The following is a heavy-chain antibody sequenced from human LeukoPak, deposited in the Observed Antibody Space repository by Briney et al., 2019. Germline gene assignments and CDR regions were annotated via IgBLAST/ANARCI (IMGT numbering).Heavy chain of an antibody. CDR3: AKDIAAVAGTTSNFQH. Sequence: GGSLRLSCAASGFTFDDYAMHWVRHAPGKGLEWVSLISWYGGSTYYADSVKGRFTISRDNSKNSLYLQMNSLRAEDTALYYCAKDIAAVAGTTSNFQHWGQGTLVTVSS. D-gene: IGHD6-19*01. CDR2: ISWYGGST. CDR1: GFTFDDYA. V-gene: IGHV3-43D*03. J-gene: IGHJ1*01.